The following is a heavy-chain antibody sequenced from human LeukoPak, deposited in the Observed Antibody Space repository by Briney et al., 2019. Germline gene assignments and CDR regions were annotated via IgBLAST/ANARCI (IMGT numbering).Heavy chain of an antibody. D-gene: IGHD5-24*01. CDR1: GASISNDDLC. CDR2: IYNSANI. J-gene: IGHJ5*02. Sequence: PAETLSLTCIVSGASISNDDLCWAWVRQSRGKGLEWIETIYNSANIYYNPPLMGRFTMSLDTSKNQISLTLTSVTAADTAVYYCARDHIDGLNPNNWFAPWGQGTLVTVSS. V-gene: IGHV4-39*07. CDR3: ARDHIDGLNPNNWFAP.